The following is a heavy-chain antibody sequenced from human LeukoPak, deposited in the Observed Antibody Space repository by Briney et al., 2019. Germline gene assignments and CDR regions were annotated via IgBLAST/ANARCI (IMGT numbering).Heavy chain of an antibody. Sequence: PGGSLRLSCAASGFTFSRYPMSWVRQAPGKGLEWVSTINNDGAYTYYADSVKGRITISRDNARNSLYLQMNSLRAEDTAVYYCARDPRLVRTYSDYYYMDVWGKGTTVTVSS. D-gene: IGHD4-23*01. CDR3: ARDPRLVRTYSDYYYMDV. J-gene: IGHJ6*03. CDR2: INNDGAYT. CDR1: GFTFSRYP. V-gene: IGHV3-21*01.